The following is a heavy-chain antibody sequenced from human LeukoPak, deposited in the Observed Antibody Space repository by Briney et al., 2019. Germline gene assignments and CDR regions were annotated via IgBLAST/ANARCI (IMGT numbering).Heavy chain of an antibody. Sequence: PSETLSLTCAVYGGSFSGYYWSWIRQPPGKGLEWIGEINHSGSTNYNPSLKSRVTISVDTSKNQFSLKLSSVTAADTAVYYCARGDGCSSTSCYGDPYYGMDVWGQGTTVTVSS. V-gene: IGHV4-34*01. CDR1: GGSFSGYY. J-gene: IGHJ6*02. D-gene: IGHD2-2*01. CDR3: ARGDGCSSTSCYGDPYYGMDV. CDR2: INHSGST.